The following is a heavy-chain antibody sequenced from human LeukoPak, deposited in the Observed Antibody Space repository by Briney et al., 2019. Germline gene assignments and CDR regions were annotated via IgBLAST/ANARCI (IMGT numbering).Heavy chain of an antibody. J-gene: IGHJ4*02. V-gene: IGHV1-46*03. Sequence: ASVEVSCKASGYTFTSYYMHWVRQAPGQGLEWMGIINPSGGSTSYAQKFQGRVTMTRDTSTSTVYMELSSLRSEDTAVYYCASGPRMGDFDYWGQGTLVTVSS. D-gene: IGHD2-8*01. CDR1: GYTFTSYY. CDR2: INPSGGST. CDR3: ASGPRMGDFDY.